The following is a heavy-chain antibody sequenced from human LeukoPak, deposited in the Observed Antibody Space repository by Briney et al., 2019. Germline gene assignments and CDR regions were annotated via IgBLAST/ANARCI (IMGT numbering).Heavy chain of an antibody. CDR1: GYTFTGYY. CDR2: INPNSGGT. V-gene: IGHV1-2*02. CDR3: ARVTYYYDSSGYLSGRRYYFDY. D-gene: IGHD3-22*01. J-gene: IGHJ4*02. Sequence: ASVKVSCKASGYTFTGYYMHWVRQAPGQGLEWMGWINPNSGGTNYAQKFQGRVTMTRDTSISTAYMELSRLRSDDTAVYYCARVTYYYDSSGYLSGRRYYFDYWGQGALVTVSS.